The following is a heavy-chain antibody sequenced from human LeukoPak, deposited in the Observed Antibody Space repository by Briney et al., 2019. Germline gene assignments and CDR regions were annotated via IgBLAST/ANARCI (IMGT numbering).Heavy chain of an antibody. CDR3: AKVRYFDWTSYYYYMDV. V-gene: IGHV3-30*02. Sequence: GGSLRLSCAASGFTFSSYGMHWVRQAPGKGLEWVAFIRYDGSNKYYADSVKGRFTISRDNSKNTLYLQMNSLRAEDTAVYYCAKVRYFDWTSYYYYMDVWGKGTTVTISS. J-gene: IGHJ6*03. D-gene: IGHD3-9*01. CDR2: IRYDGSNK. CDR1: GFTFSSYG.